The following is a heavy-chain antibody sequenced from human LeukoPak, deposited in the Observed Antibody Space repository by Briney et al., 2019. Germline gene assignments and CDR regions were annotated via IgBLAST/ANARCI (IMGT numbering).Heavy chain of an antibody. V-gene: IGHV1-2*02. CDR1: GYTFTGYY. CDR3: ARVRKSMYYDFWSGYYLDA. CDR2: INPNSGGT. D-gene: IGHD3-3*01. Sequence: GASVKVSCKASGYTFTGYYMHWVRQAPGQGLEWMGWINPNSGGTNYAQKFQGRVTMTRDTSISTAYMELSRLRSDDTAVYYCARVRKSMYYDFWSGYYLDAWGQGTTVTVSS. J-gene: IGHJ6*02.